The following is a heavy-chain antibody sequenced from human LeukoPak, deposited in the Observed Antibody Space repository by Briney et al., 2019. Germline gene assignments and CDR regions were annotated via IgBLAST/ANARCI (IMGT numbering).Heavy chain of an antibody. J-gene: IGHJ4*02. CDR1: GFTFSSYA. Sequence: GGSLRLSCAASGFTFSSYAMNWVRQAPGKGLELVSYIHPGSTSIYYADSVKGRFTISRDNAKNSLYLQMNSLRDEDTAVYYCARGGRFFDYWGQGTLVTVSS. CDR3: ARGGRFFDY. CDR2: IHPGSTSI. D-gene: IGHD3-16*01. V-gene: IGHV3-48*02.